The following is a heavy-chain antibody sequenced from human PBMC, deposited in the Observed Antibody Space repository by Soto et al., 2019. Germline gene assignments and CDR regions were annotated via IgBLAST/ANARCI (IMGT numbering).Heavy chain of an antibody. D-gene: IGHD3-3*01. J-gene: IGHJ6*03. CDR2: IWYDGSNK. Sequence: GGSLRLSCAASGFTFSSYGMHWVRQAPGKGLEWVAVIWYDGSNKYYADSVKGRFTISRDNSKNTLYLQMNSLRAEDTAVYYCARDWRYYDFWSGYYYYYYMDVWGKGTTVTRLL. V-gene: IGHV3-33*01. CDR1: GFTFSSYG. CDR3: ARDWRYYDFWSGYYYYYYMDV.